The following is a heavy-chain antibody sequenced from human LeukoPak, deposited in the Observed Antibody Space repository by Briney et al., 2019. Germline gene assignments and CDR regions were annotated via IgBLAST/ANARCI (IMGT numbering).Heavy chain of an antibody. CDR1: GGTFSSYA. Sequence: GASVKVSCKASGGTFSSYAISWVRQAPGQGLEWMGRIIPILGIANYAQKFQGRVTITADKSTSTAYMELSSLRSEDTAVYYCARDREWLQLRYFDYWGQGTLVTVSS. CDR2: IIPILGIA. D-gene: IGHD5-24*01. CDR3: ARDREWLQLRYFDY. V-gene: IGHV1-69*04. J-gene: IGHJ4*02.